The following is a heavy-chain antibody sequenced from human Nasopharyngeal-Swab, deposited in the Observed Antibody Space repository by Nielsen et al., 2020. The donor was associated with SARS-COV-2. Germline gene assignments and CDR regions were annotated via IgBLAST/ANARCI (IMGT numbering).Heavy chain of an antibody. CDR3: ARDQGYSYGFGSAFDI. V-gene: IGHV3-13*01. J-gene: IGHJ3*02. CDR2: IGTAGDT. D-gene: IGHD5-18*01. CDR1: GFTFSSYD. Sequence: GESLKISCAASGFTFSSYDMHWVRQATGKGLEWVSAIGTAGDTYYPGSVKGRFTISRENAKNSLYLQMNSLRAGDTAVYYYARDQGYSYGFGSAFDIWGQGTMVTVSS.